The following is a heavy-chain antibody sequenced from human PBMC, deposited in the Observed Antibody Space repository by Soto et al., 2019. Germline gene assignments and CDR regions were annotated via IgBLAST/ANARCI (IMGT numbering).Heavy chain of an antibody. D-gene: IGHD1-7*01. Sequence: ASVKVSCKASGYSFSGYYIQWVRQAPGQGPEWLGWIYPNTETTDSSKKFQGRVTMTSDMSTRTVYMELRDLRSDETAVYYCVSLKTSGWTAVHWVQRTLVTVSS. V-gene: IGHV1-2*02. CDR3: VSLKTSGWTAVH. CDR2: IYPNTETT. J-gene: IGHJ4*02. CDR1: GYSFSGYY.